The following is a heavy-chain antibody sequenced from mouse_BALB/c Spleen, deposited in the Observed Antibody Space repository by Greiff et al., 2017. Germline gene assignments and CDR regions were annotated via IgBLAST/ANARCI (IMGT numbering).Heavy chain of an antibody. CDR3: ARGRGRTSSMDY. Sequence: EVQGVESGGGLVKPGGSLKLSCAASGFTFSDYYMYWVRQTPEKRLEWVATISDGGSYTYYPDSVKGRFTISRDNAKNNLYLQMSSLKSEDTAMYYCARGRGRTSSMDYWGQGTSVTVSS. CDR2: ISDGGSYT. V-gene: IGHV5-4*02. J-gene: IGHJ4*01. CDR1: GFTFSDYY.